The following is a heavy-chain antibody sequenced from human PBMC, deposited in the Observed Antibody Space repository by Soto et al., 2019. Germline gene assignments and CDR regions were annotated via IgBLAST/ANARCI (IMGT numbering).Heavy chain of an antibody. CDR2: IYDSGST. CDR3: ARHRYSSTWYDFPLFYDY. D-gene: IGHD6-13*01. CDR1: GGSIRSYY. Sequence: SETLSLTCTVSGGSIRSYYWSWIRQTPGKGLEWIGYIYDSGSTNYNPSLKSRVTISVDTSKNQVSLKLSSVAAADTAVYYCARHRYSSTWYDFPLFYDYWGQGILVTVSS. V-gene: IGHV4-59*08. J-gene: IGHJ4*02.